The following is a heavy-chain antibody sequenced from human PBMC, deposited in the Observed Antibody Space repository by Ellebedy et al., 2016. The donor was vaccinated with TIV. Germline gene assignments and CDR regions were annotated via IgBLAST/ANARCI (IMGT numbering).Heavy chain of an antibody. V-gene: IGHV3-9*01. CDR2: ISWNGGTV. Sequence: GGSLRLXCAASGFSFEDYAMHWVRQVPGKGLEWVSSISWNGGTVEFADSVKGRFTISRDNAKTSLFLQMNSLRVEDTAVYYCARRVGATVTTRFDYWGRGTPVTVSS. J-gene: IGHJ4*02. CDR1: GFSFEDYA. CDR3: ARRVGATVTTRFDY. D-gene: IGHD4-17*01.